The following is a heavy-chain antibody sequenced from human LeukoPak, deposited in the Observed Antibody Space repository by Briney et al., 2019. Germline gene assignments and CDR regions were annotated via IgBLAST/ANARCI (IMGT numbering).Heavy chain of an antibody. Sequence: PGGSLRLSCAASGFTFDDYAMHWVRQAPGKGLEWVSGISWNSGSIGYADSVKGRFTISRDNAKNSLYLQMNSLRAEDTALYYCAKDRYGSGSYGDYWGQGTLVTVSS. CDR3: AKDRYGSGSYGDY. V-gene: IGHV3-9*01. D-gene: IGHD3-10*01. J-gene: IGHJ4*02. CDR1: GFTFDDYA. CDR2: ISWNSGSI.